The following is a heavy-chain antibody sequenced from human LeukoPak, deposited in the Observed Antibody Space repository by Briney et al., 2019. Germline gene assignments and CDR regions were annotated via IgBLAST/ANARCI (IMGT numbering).Heavy chain of an antibody. CDR2: ISSSSSYI. V-gene: IGHV3-21*01. J-gene: IGHJ4*02. CDR1: GFTFSSYS. Sequence: PGGSLRLSCAASGFTFSSYSMNRVRQAPGKGLEWVSSISSSSSYIYYADSVKGRFTISRDNAKNSLYLQMNSLRAEDTAVYYCARGPGSFSGSYSYWGQGTLVTVSS. D-gene: IGHD1-26*01. CDR3: ARGPGSFSGSYSY.